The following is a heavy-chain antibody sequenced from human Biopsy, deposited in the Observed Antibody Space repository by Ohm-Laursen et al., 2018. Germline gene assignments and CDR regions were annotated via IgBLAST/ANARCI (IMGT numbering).Heavy chain of an antibody. J-gene: IGHJ2*01. CDR1: GFTFDDFA. CDR3: AREIGPGYGYLKGFDL. Sequence: SLRLSCTASGFTFDDFAMHWVRQVPGKGLEWVSGITWNSGFTGYADSVKGRFTISRDNAKKSLFLQMHSLRAEDTGVYFCAREIGPGYGYLKGFDLWGRGTLVTVSS. V-gene: IGHV3-9*01. D-gene: IGHD5-18*01. CDR2: ITWNSGFT.